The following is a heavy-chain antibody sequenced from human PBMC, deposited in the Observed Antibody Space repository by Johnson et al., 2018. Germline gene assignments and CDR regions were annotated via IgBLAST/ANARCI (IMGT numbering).Heavy chain of an antibody. Sequence: VQLVESGGGLVQPGRSLRLSCAASGFTFDDYAMHWVRQAPGKGLEWVSGISWNSGSIGYADSVKGRFTISRDNAKNSLYLQMNSLRAEDTALYYCAKGGTTVPTGGWVYYYYYMGVWGKGTTVTVSS. J-gene: IGHJ6*03. CDR3: AKGGTTVPTGGWVYYYYYMGV. CDR2: ISWNSGSI. D-gene: IGHD4-17*01. V-gene: IGHV3-9*01. CDR1: GFTFDDYA.